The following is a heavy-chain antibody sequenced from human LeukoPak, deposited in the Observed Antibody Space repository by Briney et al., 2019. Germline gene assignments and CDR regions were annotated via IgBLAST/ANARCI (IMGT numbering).Heavy chain of an antibody. V-gene: IGHV3-30*04. D-gene: IGHD1-26*01. CDR2: ISYDGSNK. J-gene: IGHJ4*02. Sequence: GRSLRLSCAASGFTFSSYAIHWVRQAPGKGLEWVAVISYDGSNKDYADSVKGRFTISRDNSRTTLYLQMTSLRAEDTAVYYCAKLMYNGIYFFDYWGQGTLVTVSS. CDR3: AKLMYNGIYFFDY. CDR1: GFTFSSYA.